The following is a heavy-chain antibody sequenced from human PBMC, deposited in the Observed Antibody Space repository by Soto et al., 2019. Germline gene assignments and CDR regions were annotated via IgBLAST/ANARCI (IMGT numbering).Heavy chain of an antibody. CDR2: FYYGGSS. CDR3: ARHSRYCINDFCYTASYYYGMDV. J-gene: IGHJ6*02. V-gene: IGHV4-39*01. Sequence: SDTLSLTCTVSGSSFSGSTYYWGWVRQPPGKGLEWIGSFYYGGSSFYNPYLTSRVTISVDTSKNQFSLKLSSVTAADTAVYYCARHSRYCINDFCYTASYYYGMDVWGQGTTVTSP. D-gene: IGHD2-8*01. CDR1: GSSFSGSTYY.